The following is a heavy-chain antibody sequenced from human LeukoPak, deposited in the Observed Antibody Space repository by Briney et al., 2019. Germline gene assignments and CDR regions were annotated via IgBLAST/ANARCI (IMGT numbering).Heavy chain of an antibody. D-gene: IGHD2/OR15-2a*01. CDR2: SRNKANSYTT. CDR3: VRGKNSFDY. J-gene: IGHJ4*02. V-gene: IGHV3-72*01. Sequence: GGSLRLSCAASGFTFSDHYMDWVRQAPGKGLEWVGRSRNKANSYTTEYAASVKGRFTVSRDDSKDLLYLRMSSVKIEDTAVYYCVRGKNSFDYWGRGTLVTVSS. CDR1: GFTFSDHY.